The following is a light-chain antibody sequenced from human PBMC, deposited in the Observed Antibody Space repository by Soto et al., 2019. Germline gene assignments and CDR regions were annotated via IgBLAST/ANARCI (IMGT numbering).Light chain of an antibody. J-gene: IGKJ1*01. CDR2: GAS. V-gene: IGKV3-20*01. Sequence: EIVLTQSPGTLSLSPGERATLSCRASQSVSNNYLAWYQQKPGQAPRLLIYGASNRATGLPDRFSGSGSGTDFTLTISRLEPEDCAVYYCQQYGSSGTFGQGTKVEIK. CDR1: QSVSNNY. CDR3: QQYGSSGT.